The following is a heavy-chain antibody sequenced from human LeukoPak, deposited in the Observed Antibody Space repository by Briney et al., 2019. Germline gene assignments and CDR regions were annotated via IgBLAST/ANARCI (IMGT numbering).Heavy chain of an antibody. CDR1: GFTFSSYA. CDR2: ISGSGGSA. J-gene: IGHJ4*02. D-gene: IGHD2-2*01. CDR3: AKVSTSCLCFDY. Sequence: GGSLRLSCAASGFTFSSYAMSWVRQAPGKGLEWVSAISGSGGSAYYADSVKGRFTISRDNSKNTLYLQMNSLRAEDTAVYYCAKVSTSCLCFDYWGQGTLVTVSS. V-gene: IGHV3-23*01.